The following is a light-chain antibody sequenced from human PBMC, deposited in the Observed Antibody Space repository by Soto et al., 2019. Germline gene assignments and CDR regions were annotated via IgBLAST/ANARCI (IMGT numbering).Light chain of an antibody. CDR3: QQYHNWPLT. CDR2: DAS. V-gene: IGKV3-15*01. CDR1: QSVSSS. J-gene: IGKJ4*01. Sequence: EILMTQSPATLSVSPGERATLSCRASQSVSSSLAWYQQKPGQAPRLLIYDASTRATGIPASFSGSGSGTDFTLTISSLQSEDFAVYYCQQYHNWPLTFGGGTKVEIK.